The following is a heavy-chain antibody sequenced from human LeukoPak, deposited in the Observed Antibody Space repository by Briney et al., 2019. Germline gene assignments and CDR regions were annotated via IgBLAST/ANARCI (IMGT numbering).Heavy chain of an antibody. CDR3: GTDSKVMVAAVSYYMDV. Sequence: GGSLRLSSAAYAFTFSSYWLSRVRQAPGKGLEWVANIKQDGSEKYYVDSVKGRFTISRDNAKSSVYLQMNSVRAEDTALYYGGTDSKVMVAAVSYYMDVWGKGTTVTVSS. D-gene: IGHD2-15*01. J-gene: IGHJ6*03. CDR2: IKQDGSEK. V-gene: IGHV3-7*01. CDR1: AFTFSSYW.